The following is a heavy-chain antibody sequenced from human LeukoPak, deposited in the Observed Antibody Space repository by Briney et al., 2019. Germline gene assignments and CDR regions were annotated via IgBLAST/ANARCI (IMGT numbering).Heavy chain of an antibody. J-gene: IGHJ4*02. CDR3: ARGEDKNVM. Sequence: GGSLSLSCVVSGFTFSEYWMTWVRQAPGKGLEWVANIKEDGGQKHYVDSVKGRFTIFRDNAKNTLYLQMDSLRAEDTAVYYCARGEDKNVMGGQGTLVTVSS. CDR1: GFTFSEYW. D-gene: IGHD2/OR15-2a*01. V-gene: IGHV3-7*03. CDR2: IKEDGGQK.